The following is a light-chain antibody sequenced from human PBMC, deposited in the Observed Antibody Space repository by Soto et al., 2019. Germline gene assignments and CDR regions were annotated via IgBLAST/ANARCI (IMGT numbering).Light chain of an antibody. CDR2: DNS. CDR3: AAWDDSLNGYVV. V-gene: IGLV1-44*01. CDR1: SSNIGSNT. J-gene: IGLJ2*01. Sequence: QPVLTQPPSASGTPGQRVTISCSGSSSNIGSNTVNWYQQLPGTAPKLLIYDNSQRPSGVPDRFSGSKSGTSASLAISGLQSEDEADYYCAAWDDSLNGYVVFGGGTKLTVL.